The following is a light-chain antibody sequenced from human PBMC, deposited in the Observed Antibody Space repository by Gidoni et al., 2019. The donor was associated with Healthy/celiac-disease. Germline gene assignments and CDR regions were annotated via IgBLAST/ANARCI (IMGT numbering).Light chain of an antibody. V-gene: IGKV1-8*01. CDR1: QGISSY. Sequence: IRMTQSPSSFSASTGDRVTITCRASQGISSYLAWYQQKPGKAPKLLIYAASTLQSGVPSRFSGSGSGTDFTLTISCLQSEDFATYYCQQYYSYPLTFXGXTKVXIK. CDR2: AAS. CDR3: QQYYSYPLT. J-gene: IGKJ4*01.